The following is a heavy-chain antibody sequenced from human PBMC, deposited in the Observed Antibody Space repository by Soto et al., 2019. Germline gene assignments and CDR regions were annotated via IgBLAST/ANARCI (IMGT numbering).Heavy chain of an antibody. CDR2: ISAYNGNT. Sequence: QVQLVQSGAEVKRPGASVKVSCKASGYTFTSYGISWVRQAPGQGLEWMGWISAYNGNTNYAQKLQGRVTMTTDTSTSTAYMELRSLRSDDTAVYYCARSVGYCSGGSCRGWFDPWGQGTLVTVSS. D-gene: IGHD2-15*01. V-gene: IGHV1-18*01. J-gene: IGHJ5*02. CDR3: ARSVGYCSGGSCRGWFDP. CDR1: GYTFTSYG.